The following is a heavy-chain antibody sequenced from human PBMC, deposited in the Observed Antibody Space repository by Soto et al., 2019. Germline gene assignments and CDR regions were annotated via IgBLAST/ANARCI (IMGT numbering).Heavy chain of an antibody. J-gene: IGHJ4*02. Sequence: SETLSLTCTVSGGSISSGGYYWSWIRQHPGKGLEWIGYIYYSGSTYYNPSLKSRVTISVDTSKNQFSLKLSSVTAADTAVYYCARSLRIVATIRPLTQYFDYWGQGTLVTV. CDR3: ARSLRIVATIRPLTQYFDY. V-gene: IGHV4-31*03. CDR2: IYYSGST. D-gene: IGHD5-12*01. CDR1: GGSISSGGYY.